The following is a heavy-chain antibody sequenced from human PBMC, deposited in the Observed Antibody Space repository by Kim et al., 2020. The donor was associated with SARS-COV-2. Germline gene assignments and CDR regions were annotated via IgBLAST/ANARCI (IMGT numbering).Heavy chain of an antibody. D-gene: IGHD2-2*01. J-gene: IGHJ4*02. V-gene: IGHV3-30*02. CDR3: AKSEDIVVVPAAIGCDY. Sequence: VKGRFTISRDNAKTTLYLQMNSLRAEDTAVYYCAKSEDIVVVPAAIGCDYWGQGTLVTVSS.